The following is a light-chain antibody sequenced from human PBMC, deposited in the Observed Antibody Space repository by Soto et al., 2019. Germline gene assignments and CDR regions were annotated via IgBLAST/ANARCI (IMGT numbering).Light chain of an antibody. CDR1: QRISRN. CDR2: DAS. Sequence: EIVMTQSPATLSVSPGESATLSCRASQRISRNLAWYQQKPGQAPRLLIYDASTRATDIPARFSGSGSETEFTLTISSLQSEDSAVYYCQQYNNWSPWTFGQGTKVEIK. J-gene: IGKJ1*01. CDR3: QQYNNWSPWT. V-gene: IGKV3-15*01.